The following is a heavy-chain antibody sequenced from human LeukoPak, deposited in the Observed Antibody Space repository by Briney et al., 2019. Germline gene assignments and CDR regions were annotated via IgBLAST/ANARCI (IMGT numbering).Heavy chain of an antibody. Sequence: ASAKVSCKASGGTFSSYAISWVRQAPGQGLEWMGGIIPIFGTANYAQKFQGRVTITTDESTSTAYMELSSLRSEDTAVYYCARGGIEYSSSSLEPHFDYWGQGTLVTVSS. V-gene: IGHV1-69*05. J-gene: IGHJ4*02. CDR2: IIPIFGTA. CDR1: GGTFSSYA. CDR3: ARGGIEYSSSSLEPHFDY. D-gene: IGHD6-6*01.